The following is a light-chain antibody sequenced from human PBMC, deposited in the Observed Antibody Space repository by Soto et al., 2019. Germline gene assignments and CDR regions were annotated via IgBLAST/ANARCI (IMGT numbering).Light chain of an antibody. CDR3: QQFNSYPIT. J-gene: IGKJ5*01. V-gene: IGKV1-13*02. CDR2: DAS. CDR1: QGISSA. Sequence: AIQLTQSPSSLSASVGDRVTSTCRASQGISSALAWYQQKPGKAPKLLIYDASSLESGVPSRFSGSGSGTDFTLTISILQPEDFATYYCQQFNSYPITFGQGIRLEIQ.